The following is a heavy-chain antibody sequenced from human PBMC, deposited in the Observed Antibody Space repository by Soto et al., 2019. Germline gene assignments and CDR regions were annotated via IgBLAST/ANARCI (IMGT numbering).Heavy chain of an antibody. V-gene: IGHV1-69*02. CDR2: IIPILGIA. J-gene: IGHJ6*02. CDR3: ARGGAVTGTYGMDV. D-gene: IGHD2-21*02. Sequence: QVQLVQSGAEVKKPGSSVKVSCKASGGTFSSYTISWVRQAPGQGLEWMGRIIPILGIANYAHKFQGRVTITADKSTSTAYMELSSLRSEDTAVYYCARGGAVTGTYGMDVWGQGTTVTVSS. CDR1: GGTFSSYT.